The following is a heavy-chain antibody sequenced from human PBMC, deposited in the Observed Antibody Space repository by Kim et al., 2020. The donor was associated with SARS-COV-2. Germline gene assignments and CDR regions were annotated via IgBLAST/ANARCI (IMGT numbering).Heavy chain of an antibody. V-gene: IGHV1-69*13. CDR3: ARERGAPHGAFDI. CDR2: IIPIFGTA. J-gene: IGHJ3*02. CDR1: GGTFSSYA. D-gene: IGHD1-26*01. Sequence: SVKVSCKASGGTFSSYAISWVRQAPGQGLEWMGGIIPIFGTANYAQKFQGRVTITADESTSTAYMELSSLRSEDTAVYYCARERGAPHGAFDIWGQGTMVTVSS.